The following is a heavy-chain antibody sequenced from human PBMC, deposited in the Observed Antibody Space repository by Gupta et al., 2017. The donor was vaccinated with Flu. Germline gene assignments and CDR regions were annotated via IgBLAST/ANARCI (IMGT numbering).Heavy chain of an antibody. J-gene: IGHJ4*02. CDR3: AKVGVGADALRYCDY. V-gene: IGHV3-23*01. Sequence: ARGKGLEWVAEIRGSGGKKYNEEAVKGRFNSSRDRSNNKLYLQMNSMRAEDTAIYYGAKVGVGADALRYCDYWGQGTLVTVSS. CDR2: IRGSGGKK. D-gene: IGHD1-26*01.